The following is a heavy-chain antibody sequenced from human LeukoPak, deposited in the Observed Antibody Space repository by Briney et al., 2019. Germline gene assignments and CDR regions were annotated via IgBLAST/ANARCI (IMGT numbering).Heavy chain of an antibody. CDR3: ARHGGRYSSGWYYFDY. CDR1: GGSISSYY. V-gene: IGHV4-59*08. D-gene: IGHD6-19*01. J-gene: IGHJ4*02. CDR2: IYYSGST. Sequence: SETLSLTCTVSGGSISSYYWSWLRQPPGKGLESVGYIYYSGSTNYNPSLKSRVTISVDTSKNQFSLKLSSVTAADTAVYYCARHGGRYSSGWYYFDYWGQGTLATVSS.